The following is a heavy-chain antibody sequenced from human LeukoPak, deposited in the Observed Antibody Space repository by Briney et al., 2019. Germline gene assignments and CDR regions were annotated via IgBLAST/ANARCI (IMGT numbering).Heavy chain of an antibody. CDR1: GYTFTTYG. D-gene: IGHD2-2*01. CDR3: SRSVPAAFMDV. Sequence: ASVKVSCKTSGYTFTTYGISWVRQAPGQGLEWMGWISAYNGNTNYAQKLQGRVTMTTDTSTSTAYMELRSLRSDDTAVYYCSRSVPAAFMDVWGQGTTVTVSS. V-gene: IGHV1-18*01. CDR2: ISAYNGNT. J-gene: IGHJ6*02.